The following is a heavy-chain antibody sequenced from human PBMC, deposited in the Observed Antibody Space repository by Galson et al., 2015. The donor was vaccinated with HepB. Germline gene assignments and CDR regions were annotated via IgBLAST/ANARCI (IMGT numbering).Heavy chain of an antibody. Sequence: SLRLSCAVSGFTFSDYRMNWVRQAPGKGLEWISYISRSSIVIYYADFVKGRFTISRDNAKNLLYLQMNSLTDEDTAVYYCTRDFAEMATDYWGQGTMVTVYS. J-gene: IGHJ4*02. V-gene: IGHV3-48*02. CDR3: TRDFAEMATDY. CDR2: ISRSSIVI. D-gene: IGHD5-24*01. CDR1: GFTFSDYR.